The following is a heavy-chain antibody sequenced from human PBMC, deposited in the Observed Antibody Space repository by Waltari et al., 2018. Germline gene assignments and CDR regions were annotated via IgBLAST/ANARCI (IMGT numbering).Heavy chain of an antibody. CDR2: IDPGDSDT. CDR1: GYRFTRNW. V-gene: IGHV5-51*01. CDR3: ARRGDGYNYVDDAFDI. D-gene: IGHD5-12*01. Sequence: EVLLVQSGAEVKKPGESLKISCKGSGYRFTRNWIGWVRQMPGKGLEWMGIIDPGDSDTRYSPSFQGQVTISADKSISTAHLQWSSLKASDTAMYYCARRGDGYNYVDDAFDIWGQGTMVTVSS. J-gene: IGHJ3*02.